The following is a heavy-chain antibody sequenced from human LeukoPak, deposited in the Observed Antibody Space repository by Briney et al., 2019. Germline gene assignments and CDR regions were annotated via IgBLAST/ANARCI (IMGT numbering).Heavy chain of an antibody. CDR2: LNQDGSER. CDR3: AKCGSGSNFDY. V-gene: IGHV3-7*02. CDR1: GFTFSSYW. Sequence: QPGGSLRLSCAASGFTFSSYWMSCVRQTPGKGLEWVAHLNQDGSERYYVDSVKGRFTISRENAKNSLYLQMNSLRAEDTAVYYCAKCGSGSNFDYWGQGILVTVSS. J-gene: IGHJ4*02. D-gene: IGHD3-10*01.